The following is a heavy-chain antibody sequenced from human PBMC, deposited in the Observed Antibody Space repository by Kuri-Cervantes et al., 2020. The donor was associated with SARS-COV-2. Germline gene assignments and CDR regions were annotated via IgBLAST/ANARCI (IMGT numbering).Heavy chain of an antibody. CDR3: AKDRRWVGAEKYYFDY. Sequence: GESLKISCAASGFTFSDYYMSWIRQAPGKGLEWVSYISSSSSYTNYADSVKGRFTISRDNSKNTLYLQMNSLRAEDTAVYYCAKDRRWVGAEKYYFDYWGQGTLVTVSS. CDR1: GFTFSDYY. D-gene: IGHD1-26*01. V-gene: IGHV3-11*05. CDR2: ISSSSSYT. J-gene: IGHJ4*02.